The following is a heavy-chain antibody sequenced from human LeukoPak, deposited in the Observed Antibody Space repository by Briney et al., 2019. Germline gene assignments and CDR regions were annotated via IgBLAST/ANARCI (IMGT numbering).Heavy chain of an antibody. Sequence: GASVKVSCKASGGTFSSYAISWVRQAPGQGLEWMGRIIPILGIANYAQKFQGRVTITADKSTSTAYMELSSLRSEDTAVYYCARAPRDGYNSPYFDYWGQGTLVTVSS. CDR1: GGTFSSYA. CDR3: ARAPRDGYNSPYFDY. J-gene: IGHJ4*02. CDR2: IIPILGIA. V-gene: IGHV1-69*04. D-gene: IGHD5-24*01.